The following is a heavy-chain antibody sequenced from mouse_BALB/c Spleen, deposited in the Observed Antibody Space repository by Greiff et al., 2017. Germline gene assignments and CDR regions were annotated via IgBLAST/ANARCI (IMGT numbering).Heavy chain of an antibody. CDR1: GYTFTDYN. CDR3: ARGKGIGYGNSLYFDY. CDR2: INPNNGGT. J-gene: IGHJ2*01. Sequence: EVQLQQSGPELVKPGASVKIPCKASGYTFTDYNMDWVKQSHGKSLEWIGDINPNNGGTIYNQKFKGKATLTVDKSSSTAYMELRSLTSEDTAVYYCARGKGIGYGNSLYFDYWGQGTTLTVSS. D-gene: IGHD2-10*02. V-gene: IGHV1-18*01.